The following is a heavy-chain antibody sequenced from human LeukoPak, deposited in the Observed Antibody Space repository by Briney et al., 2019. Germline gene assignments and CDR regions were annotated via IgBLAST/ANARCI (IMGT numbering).Heavy chain of an antibody. V-gene: IGHV4-61*02. D-gene: IGHD3-22*01. CDR3: ARDSYYYDSSGYYTSFYYFDY. CDR2: IYTSGST. J-gene: IGHJ4*02. Sequence: SETLSLTCTVSGGSISSSSYYWSWIRQPAGKGLEWIGRIYTSGSTNYNPSLKSRVTMSVDTSKNQFSLKLSSVTAADTAVYYCARDSYYYDSSGYYTSFYYFDYWGQGTLVTVSS. CDR1: GGSISSSSYY.